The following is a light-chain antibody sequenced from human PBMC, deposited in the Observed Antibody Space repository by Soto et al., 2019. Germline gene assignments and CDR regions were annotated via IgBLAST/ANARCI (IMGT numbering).Light chain of an antibody. Sequence: DILLTQSPATLSVSPGERATLSCRASQSVSFYLAWYQQKPGQAPRLLIYDASNRATGIPARFSGSGSGTDFTLTISSLEPEDLAVYYCQQRYNWPWTFGQGTKVEIK. J-gene: IGKJ1*01. CDR1: QSVSFY. CDR2: DAS. CDR3: QQRYNWPWT. V-gene: IGKV3-11*01.